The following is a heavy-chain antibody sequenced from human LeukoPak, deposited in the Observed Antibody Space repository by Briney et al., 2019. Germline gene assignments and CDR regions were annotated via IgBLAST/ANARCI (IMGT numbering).Heavy chain of an antibody. D-gene: IGHD6-19*01. Sequence: PGWALTLSCAASGFTFISYWMSWLRPAPAKGREWVANIKQDGCEKYYVDSLKGRFTISRDNAKNSLYLQMNSLRAEDTAVYYCARGIAVAGRRRYYYGMDVWGQGTTVTVSS. CDR3: ARGIAVAGRRRYYYGMDV. CDR2: IKQDGCEK. CDR1: GFTFISYW. V-gene: IGHV3-7*01. J-gene: IGHJ6*02.